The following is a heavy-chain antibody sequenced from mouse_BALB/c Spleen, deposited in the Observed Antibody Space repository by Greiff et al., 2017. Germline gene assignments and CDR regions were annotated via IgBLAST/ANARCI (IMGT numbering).Heavy chain of an antibody. D-gene: IGHD2-4*01. CDR3: ARTMITTEAMDY. V-gene: IGHV3-8*02. CDR2: ISYSGST. Sequence: EVKLMESGPSLVKPSQTLSLTCSVTGDSITSGYWNWIRKFPGNKLEYMGYISYSGSTYYNPSIKSRISITLDTSKNQYYLQLNSVTTEDTATYYCARTMITTEAMDYWGQGTSVTVSS. J-gene: IGHJ4*01. CDR1: GDSITSGY.